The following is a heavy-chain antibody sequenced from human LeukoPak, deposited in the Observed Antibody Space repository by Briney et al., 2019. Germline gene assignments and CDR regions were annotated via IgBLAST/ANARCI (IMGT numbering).Heavy chain of an antibody. D-gene: IGHD2-15*01. CDR2: IYYSGST. CDR3: ARGWAGGGRFDP. CDR1: GGSINSYY. Sequence: SETLSLTCTVSGGSINSYYWSWIRQPPGKGLEWIGYIYYSGSTNYNPSLKSRVTISVDTSKNQFSLDLTSVTAADTAVYYCARGWAGGGRFDPWGQGTLVTVSS. J-gene: IGHJ5*02. V-gene: IGHV4-59*01.